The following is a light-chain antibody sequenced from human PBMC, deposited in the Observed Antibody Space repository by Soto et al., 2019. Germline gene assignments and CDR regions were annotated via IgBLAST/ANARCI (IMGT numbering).Light chain of an antibody. CDR3: QQYNTSPFT. J-gene: IGKJ2*01. CDR2: GAS. CDR1: QSVSSY. Sequence: EMVLTQPPGPLSLFPGEKATLSCRASQSVSSYLAWYQENPGQAPRLLIYGASSRATGIPDRFSGSGSGTDFTLTISRLEPEDFALYYCQQYNTSPFTFGQWTKVDIK. V-gene: IGKV3-20*01.